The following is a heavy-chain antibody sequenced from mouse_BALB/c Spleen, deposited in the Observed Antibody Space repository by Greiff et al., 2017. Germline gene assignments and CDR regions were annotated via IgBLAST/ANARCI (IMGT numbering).Heavy chain of an antibody. D-gene: IGHD2-1*01. J-gene: IGHJ4*01. CDR2: IWGDGST. CDR3: ARERDYYGNYGYAMDY. V-gene: IGHV2-6-7*01. Sequence: VKLMESGPGLVAPSQSLSITCTVSGFSLTGYGVNWVRQPPGKGLEWLGMIWGDGSTDYNSALKSRLSISKDNSKSQVFLKMNSLQTDDTARYYCARERDYYGNYGYAMDYWGQGTSVTVSS. CDR1: GFSLTGYG.